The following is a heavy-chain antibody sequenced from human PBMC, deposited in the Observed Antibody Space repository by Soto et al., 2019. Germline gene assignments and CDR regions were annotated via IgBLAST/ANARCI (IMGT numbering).Heavy chain of an antibody. J-gene: IGHJ5*02. V-gene: IGHV3-33*01. CDR2: IWYDGSNK. Sequence: GGSLRLSCAASGFTFSSYGMHWVRRAPGKGLEWVAVIWYDGSNKYYADSVKGRFTISRDNSKNTLYLQMNSLRAEDTAVYYCAGDVPEYSSSSNWFDPWGQGTLVTVSS. CDR1: GFTFSSYG. D-gene: IGHD6-13*01. CDR3: AGDVPEYSSSSNWFDP.